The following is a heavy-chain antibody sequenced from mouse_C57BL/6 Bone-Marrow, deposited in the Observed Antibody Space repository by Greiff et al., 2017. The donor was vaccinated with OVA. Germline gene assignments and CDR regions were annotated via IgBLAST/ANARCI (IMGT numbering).Heavy chain of an antibody. D-gene: IGHD1-1*01. CDR1: GFTFSSYG. CDR3: ARHAVVANYAMDY. Sequence: EVMLVESGGDLVKPGGSLKLSCAASGFTFSSYGMSWVRQTPDKRLEWVATISSGGSYTYYPDSVKGRFTISRDNAKNTLYLQMSSLKSEDTAMYYCARHAVVANYAMDYWGQGTSVTVSS. J-gene: IGHJ4*01. CDR2: ISSGGSYT. V-gene: IGHV5-6*01.